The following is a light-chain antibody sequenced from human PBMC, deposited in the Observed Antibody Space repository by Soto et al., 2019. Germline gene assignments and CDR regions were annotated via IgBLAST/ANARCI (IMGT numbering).Light chain of an antibody. Sequence: VFKPSTAPPALSPGERATLSCMASLNVNRYLAWYQQKPGQAPRLLIYDASNRAAGIPARFSGSGSGTDFTLTISSLEPEDFAIYYCQQRQYWPPITFGQGTRPEIK. J-gene: IGKJ5*01. V-gene: IGKV3-11*01. CDR3: QQRQYWPPIT. CDR2: DAS. CDR1: LNVNRY.